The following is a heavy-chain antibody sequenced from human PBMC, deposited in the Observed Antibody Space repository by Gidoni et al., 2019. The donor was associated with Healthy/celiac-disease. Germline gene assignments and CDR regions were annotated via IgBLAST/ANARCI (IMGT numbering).Heavy chain of an antibody. D-gene: IGHD6-13*01. Sequence: QVPLVQSGAEVKKPGASVPVSCKASGYTFTSYYMHWVRQAPGQGLEWMGIINPSGGSTSYAQKFQGRVTMTRDTSTSTVYMELSSLRSEDTAVYYCARDPSLYSSSPKLDGMDVWGQGTTVTVSS. CDR3: ARDPSLYSSSPKLDGMDV. V-gene: IGHV1-46*01. CDR2: INPSGGST. CDR1: GYTFTSYY. J-gene: IGHJ6*02.